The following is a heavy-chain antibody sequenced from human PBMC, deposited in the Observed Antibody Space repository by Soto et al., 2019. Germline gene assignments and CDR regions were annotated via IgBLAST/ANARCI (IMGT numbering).Heavy chain of an antibody. CDR3: ARDYLTGDPREAFDS. J-gene: IGHJ4*02. CDR1: GFNFGAFS. D-gene: IGHD7-27*01. CDR2: IDPTSTEI. V-gene: IGHV3-21*01. Sequence: EVQLVESGGGLVKPGVSLRLSCTASGFNFGAFSLSWVRQAPGKGLEWVSSIDPTSTEIHYADSVEGRFSVYRDSTKNSLYLQMISLRFEDTGVYYCARDYLTGDPREAFDSWGQGTLVTVSS.